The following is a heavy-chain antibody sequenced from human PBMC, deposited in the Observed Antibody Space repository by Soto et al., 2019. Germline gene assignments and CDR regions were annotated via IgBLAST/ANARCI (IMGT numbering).Heavy chain of an antibody. V-gene: IGHV3-64D*06. CDR3: AKDGTPYDFWSGYFSNFDS. D-gene: IGHD3-3*01. CDR2: ISSNGGTT. J-gene: IGHJ4*02. CDR1: GFTFSSYA. Sequence: PVGSLRLSCSASGFTFSSYAMHWVRQAPGKGLQYVSAISSNGGTTYYADSVKGRFTISRDNSKNTVYLQMSSLRAEDTAVYYCAKDGTPYDFWSGYFSNFDSWGQGTLVTVSS.